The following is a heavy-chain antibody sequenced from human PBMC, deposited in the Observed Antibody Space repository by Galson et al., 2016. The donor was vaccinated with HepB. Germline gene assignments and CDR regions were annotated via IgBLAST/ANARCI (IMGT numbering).Heavy chain of an antibody. CDR2: IXYDGSNM. D-gene: IGHD3-3*01. Sequence: SLXXXCAASGFXFNXXGMHXFXQAXGKGXXWVAVIXYDGSNMXYADSVKXXFTISRAXSKNTLYLXXXSLXMGDXAAYYXXXDRXXEYPXXWSGAAAPWGQGTLVT. J-gene: IGHJ5*02. CDR1: GFXFNXXG. V-gene: IGHV3-30*03. CDR3: XXDRXXEYPXXWSGAAAP.